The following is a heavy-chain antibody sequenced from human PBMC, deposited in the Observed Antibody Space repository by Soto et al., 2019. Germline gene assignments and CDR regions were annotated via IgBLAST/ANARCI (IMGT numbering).Heavy chain of an antibody. J-gene: IGHJ6*02. CDR3: ARTDRDFYGLDV. CDR2: ISAAGDP. V-gene: IGHV3-13*05. CDR1: GFTFRNYD. Sequence: EVQLVESGGGLVQPGGSLRLSCEASGFTFRNYDIHWVRQGTGKGLEWVSGISAAGDPDYADSVEGRFTISRENAQNSFFLQMNSLRVGDTAFYYCARTDRDFYGLDVWGQGTTVIVSS.